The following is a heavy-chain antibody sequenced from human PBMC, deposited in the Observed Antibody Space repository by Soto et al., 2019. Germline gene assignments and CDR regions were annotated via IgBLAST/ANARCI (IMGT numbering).Heavy chain of an antibody. CDR3: ARDWSSRSFIHYFDY. Sequence: GGSLRLSCAASGFTFSSYWMHWVRQAPGKGLVWVSRINSDGSSTSYADSVKGRFTISRDNAKNTLYLQMNSLSSLISEDSAVYYCARDWSSRSFIHYFDYWGQGTLVTVSS. V-gene: IGHV3-74*01. J-gene: IGHJ4*02. CDR2: INSDGSST. CDR1: GFTFSSYW.